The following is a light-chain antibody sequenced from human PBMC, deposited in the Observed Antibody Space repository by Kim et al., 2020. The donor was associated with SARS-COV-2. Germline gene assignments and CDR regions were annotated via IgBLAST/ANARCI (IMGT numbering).Light chain of an antibody. CDR2: WAS. CDR3: QQYYSTPWT. V-gene: IGKV4-1*01. Sequence: DIVMTQSPDSLAMSLSERATINCKSSQSVLYSSNNKSYFAWYQQKPGQPPKLLIYWASTRESGVPDRFSGSGSGTDFTLTISALQAEDVALYYCQQYYSTPWTFGQGTKVDIK. CDR1: QSVLYSSNNKSY. J-gene: IGKJ1*01.